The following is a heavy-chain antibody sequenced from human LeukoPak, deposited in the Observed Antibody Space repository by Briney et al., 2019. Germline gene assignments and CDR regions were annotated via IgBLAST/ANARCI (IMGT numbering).Heavy chain of an antibody. CDR1: GFTFSSYS. J-gene: IGHJ6*02. V-gene: IGHV3-21*01. CDR2: ISSSSSYI. Sequence: PGGSLRLSCAASGFTFSSYSRNWVRQAPGKGLEWGSSISSSSSYIYYADSVKGRFTISRDNAKNSLYLQMNSLRAEDTAVYYCANSWGSGDYYYGMDVWGQGTTVTVSS. D-gene: IGHD7-27*01. CDR3: ANSWGSGDYYYGMDV.